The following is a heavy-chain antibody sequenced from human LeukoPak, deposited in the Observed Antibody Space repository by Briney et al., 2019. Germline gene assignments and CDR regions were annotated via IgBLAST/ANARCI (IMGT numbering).Heavy chain of an antibody. CDR1: GFPFSSYW. Sequence: GSLRLSCVASGFPFSSYWMTWARQAPGKGLEWVANIKQDGSKKSYVDSVKGRFTISRDNAKNSLYLQMNSLRAEDTAIYYCTRVGYIDEGIDYWCQGTLVTVSS. D-gene: IGHD5-24*01. CDR3: TRVGYIDEGIDY. J-gene: IGHJ4*02. V-gene: IGHV3-7*04. CDR2: IKQDGSKK.